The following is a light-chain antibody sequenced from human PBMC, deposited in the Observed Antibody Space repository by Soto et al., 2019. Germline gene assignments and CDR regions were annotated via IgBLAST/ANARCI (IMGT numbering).Light chain of an antibody. V-gene: IGLV2-14*01. CDR2: DVS. CDR1: SSDFCGYYY. CDR3: SSYTSCSTLYV. Sequence: QSVQTQPASVSESPGQSITISCTGTSSDFCGYYYVPWYQQHPGKAPKLMIYDVSNRPSGVSNRFSGSKSGNTASLTISGLQAEDEGDYCWSSYTSCSTLYVFGSGTKVTVL. J-gene: IGLJ1*01.